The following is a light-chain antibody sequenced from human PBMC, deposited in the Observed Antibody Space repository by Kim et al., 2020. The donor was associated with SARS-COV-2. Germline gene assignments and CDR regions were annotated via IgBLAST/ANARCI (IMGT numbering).Light chain of an antibody. Sequence: DIVMTQSPDSLAVSLGERATINCKSRQSVLYSSNNKNYLAWYQQKPGQPPKLLIYWASTRESWVPDRFSGSGSGTDFTLTISSLQAEDVAVYYCQQYYSTPFTFGPGTKVDIK. CDR1: QSVLYSSNNKNY. CDR2: WAS. J-gene: IGKJ3*01. CDR3: QQYYSTPFT. V-gene: IGKV4-1*01.